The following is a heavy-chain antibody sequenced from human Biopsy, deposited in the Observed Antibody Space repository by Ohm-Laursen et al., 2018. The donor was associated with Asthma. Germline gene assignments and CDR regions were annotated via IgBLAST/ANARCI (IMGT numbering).Heavy chain of an antibody. V-gene: IGHV3-53*01. CDR3: ARGDSSNWSHYYFDY. Sequence: SLRLSCTASGFAVSRDYMFWVRQAPGKGLEWVSVIYSGGTSHTADPVRGRLTISRDYSKNTLYLQMHSLRAEDTAVYYCARGDSSNWSHYYFDYWGQGTLVTVSS. D-gene: IGHD3-22*01. CDR2: IYSGGTS. CDR1: GFAVSRDY. J-gene: IGHJ4*02.